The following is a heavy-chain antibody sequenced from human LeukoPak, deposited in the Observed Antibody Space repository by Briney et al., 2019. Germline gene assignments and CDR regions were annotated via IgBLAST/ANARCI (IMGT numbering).Heavy chain of an antibody. Sequence: PSETLSLTCTVSGGSISSYYWSWIRQPPGKGLEWIGYIYYSGSTNYNPSLKSRVTISVDTSKNQFSLKLSSVTAADTAVYYCARESSYSSSWVDPRGQGTLVTVSS. CDR1: GGSISSYY. J-gene: IGHJ5*02. D-gene: IGHD6-13*01. CDR2: IYYSGST. CDR3: ARESSYSSSWVDP. V-gene: IGHV4-59*01.